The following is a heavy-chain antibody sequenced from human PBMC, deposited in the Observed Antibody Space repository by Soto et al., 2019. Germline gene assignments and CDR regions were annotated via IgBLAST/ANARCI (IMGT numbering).Heavy chain of an antibody. CDR3: ARGREGMGDSFDY. Sequence: QVQLQQWGAGLLKPSETLSLTCAVYGGSFSGYYWSWIRQPPGKGLEWIGEINHSGSTNYNPSLKSRVTISVDTSKNQFSLKLSSVTAADTAVYYCARGREGMGDSFDYWGQGTLVTVSS. CDR2: INHSGST. CDR1: GGSFSGYY. D-gene: IGHD1-26*01. V-gene: IGHV4-34*01. J-gene: IGHJ4*02.